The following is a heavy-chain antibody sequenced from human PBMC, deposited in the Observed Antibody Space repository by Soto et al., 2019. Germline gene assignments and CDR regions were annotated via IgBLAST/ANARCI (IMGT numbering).Heavy chain of an antibody. CDR1: GFNFSSYA. D-gene: IGHD6-13*01. J-gene: IGHJ4*02. CDR3: AREGLPAAGTTPHN. V-gene: IGHV3-30*04. CDR2: ISYDGGKK. Sequence: GSLRLSCAASGFNFSSYAMHWVRQAPGKGLEWVAVISYDGGKKYYADSVKGRFTISRDNSKNTLYVEMNSLSAGDTAVYYCAREGLPAAGTTPHNWGQGTLVTVSS.